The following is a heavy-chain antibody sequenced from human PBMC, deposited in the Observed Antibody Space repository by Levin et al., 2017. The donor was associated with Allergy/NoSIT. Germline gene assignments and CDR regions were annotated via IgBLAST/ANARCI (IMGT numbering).Heavy chain of an antibody. J-gene: IGHJ6*03. V-gene: IGHV3-21*01. CDR3: ARAGYYDFWSGYPNYYYMDV. D-gene: IGHD3-3*01. Sequence: GESLKISCAASGFTFSSYSMNWVRQAPGKGLEWVSSISSSSSYIYYADSVKGRFTISRDNAKNSLYLQMNSLRAEDTAVYYCARAGYYDFWSGYPNYYYMDVWGKGTTVTVSS. CDR1: GFTFSSYS. CDR2: ISSSSSYI.